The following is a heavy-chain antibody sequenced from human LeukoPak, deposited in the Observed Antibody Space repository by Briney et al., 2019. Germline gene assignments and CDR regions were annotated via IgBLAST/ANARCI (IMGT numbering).Heavy chain of an antibody. D-gene: IGHD6-13*01. V-gene: IGHV3-21*01. CDR3: ARDRWEVYSSSWYGSRGYYYGMDV. J-gene: IGHJ6*02. CDR2: ISSSIRYI. Sequence: GGSLRLSCAASAFTLCSYSINWVRPAPGEGLEWVSSISSSIRYIYYDDSVKGRFTISRENANNSLYLQMKSLRAEDTAVYYCARDRWEVYSSSWYGSRGYYYGMDVWGQGTRVTVSS. CDR1: AFTLCSYS.